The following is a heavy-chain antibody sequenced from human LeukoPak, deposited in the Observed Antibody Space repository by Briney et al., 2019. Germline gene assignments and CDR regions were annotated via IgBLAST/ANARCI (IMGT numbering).Heavy chain of an antibody. Sequence: ASVKVSCKASGYTFTSYGISWVRQAPGQGLEWMGWISAYNGNTNYAQKFQGRVTMTRDTSISTAYMELSRLRSDDTAVYYCARDRKDFWSGYIYYYYYMDVWGKGTTVTVSS. D-gene: IGHD3-3*01. CDR3: ARDRKDFWSGYIYYYYYMDV. J-gene: IGHJ6*03. CDR2: ISAYNGNT. V-gene: IGHV1-18*01. CDR1: GYTFTSYG.